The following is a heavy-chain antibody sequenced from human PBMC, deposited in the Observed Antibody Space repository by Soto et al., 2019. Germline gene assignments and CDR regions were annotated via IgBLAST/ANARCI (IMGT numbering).Heavy chain of an antibody. D-gene: IGHD3-10*01. Sequence: GGSLRLSCAASGFSFRIFGMHWVRQAPGKGLEWVAVISSDGSSQYYADSVKGRFIFSRDNSKNTLYLQMNSLRAEDTAVYYCAKDKPNYYGSGSSFDFWGQGTLVTVSS. V-gene: IGHV3-30*18. J-gene: IGHJ4*02. CDR1: GFSFRIFG. CDR2: ISSDGSSQ. CDR3: AKDKPNYYGSGSSFDF.